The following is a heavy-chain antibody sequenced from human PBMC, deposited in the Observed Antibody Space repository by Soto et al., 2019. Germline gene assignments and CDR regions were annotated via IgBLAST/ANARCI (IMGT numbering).Heavy chain of an antibody. Sequence: QVQLQESGPGLVKPSQTLSLTCTVSGGSISSGGYYWSWIRQHPGKGLEWIGYIYYSGSTYYNPSLKSRVTISVDPSKNQFSLKLGSVTAADTGVYYCARAQPASDYDFWSGWRDRIPRLEGFDPWGQGTLVTVSS. CDR3: ARAQPASDYDFWSGWRDRIPRLEGFDP. CDR2: IYYSGST. V-gene: IGHV4-31*03. CDR1: GGSISSGGYY. D-gene: IGHD3-3*01. J-gene: IGHJ5*02.